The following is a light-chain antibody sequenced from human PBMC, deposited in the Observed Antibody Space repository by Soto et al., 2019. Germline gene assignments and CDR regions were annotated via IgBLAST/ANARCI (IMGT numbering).Light chain of an antibody. CDR2: KVS. J-gene: IGKJ2*01. CDR1: LGPGDTY. V-gene: IGKV2-30*01. Sequence: DIVVTQSPLFLPVTLGQPASISCRSSLGPGDTYLNWLHQRPGQSPRRLIYKVSNRDSGVPDRCSGSGSGTEFTRKISRVEAEDVGLYYCMSATSWPYAFGQGTKLEI. CDR3: MSATSWPYA.